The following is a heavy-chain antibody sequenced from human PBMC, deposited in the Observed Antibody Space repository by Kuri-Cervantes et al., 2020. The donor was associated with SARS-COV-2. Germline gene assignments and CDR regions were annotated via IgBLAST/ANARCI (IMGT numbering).Heavy chain of an antibody. V-gene: IGHV3-15*01. D-gene: IGHD1-26*01. J-gene: IGHJ1*01. CDR1: GLTFNNAW. Sequence: GESLKISCAASGLTFNNAWMSWVRQAPGKGLEWDGRIRSKPYGGTTDYAAPVKGRFTISRDDSKNTLYLQMNSLKTEDTAVYYCTTDPIIVGATTWHFQHWGQGTLVTVSS. CDR3: TTDPIIVGATTWHFQH. CDR2: IRSKPYGGTT.